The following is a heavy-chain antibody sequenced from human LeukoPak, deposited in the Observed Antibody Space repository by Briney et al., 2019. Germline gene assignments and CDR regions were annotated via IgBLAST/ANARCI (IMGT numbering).Heavy chain of an antibody. V-gene: IGHV3-23*01. Sequence: PGGSLRLSCAASGFTFSSYAMSWVRQAPGKGLEWVSAISAGDGSTYYPDSVKGRFTISRDNSKNTLYLQMNSLRAEDTAVYYCAKDPSGGEYDFWSGYYTGHRRFDPWGQGTLVTVSS. J-gene: IGHJ5*02. D-gene: IGHD3-3*01. CDR1: GFTFSSYA. CDR2: ISAGDGST. CDR3: AKDPSGGEYDFWSGYYTGHRRFDP.